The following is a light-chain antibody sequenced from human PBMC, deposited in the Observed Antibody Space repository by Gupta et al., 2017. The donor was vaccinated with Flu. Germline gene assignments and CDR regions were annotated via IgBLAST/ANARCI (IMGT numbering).Light chain of an antibody. V-gene: IGLV3-10*01. J-gene: IGLJ1*01. Sequence: SYELTQPPSVSVSPGQTDRITCSGDALTKKYAYWDQQKAGQAPVLVIYEDSKRPSGIPGRFSGSSSGTMATLTISGAQVEDEADYYCYSTDSSGNHVFGTGTKVTVL. CDR1: ALTKKY. CDR2: EDS. CDR3: YSTDSSGNHV.